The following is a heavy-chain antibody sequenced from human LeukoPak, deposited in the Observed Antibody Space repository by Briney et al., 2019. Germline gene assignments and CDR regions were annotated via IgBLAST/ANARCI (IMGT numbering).Heavy chain of an antibody. D-gene: IGHD3-10*01. V-gene: IGHV3-30*02. CDR2: IRYDGSNK. CDR1: GFTFSSYG. Sequence: GGSLRLSCAASGFTFSSYGMHWVRQAPGKGLEWVAFIRYDGSNKYYADSVKGRFTISRDNSKNTLYLQMNSLRAEDTAVCYCAKMATMVRGVPFPFDPWGQGTLVTVSS. CDR3: AKMATMVRGVPFPFDP. J-gene: IGHJ5*02.